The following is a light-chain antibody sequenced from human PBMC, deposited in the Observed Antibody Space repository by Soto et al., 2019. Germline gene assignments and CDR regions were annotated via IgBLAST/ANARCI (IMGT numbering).Light chain of an antibody. CDR3: AAWDDSLNGWV. CDR1: SSNIGSNT. V-gene: IGLV1-44*01. Sequence: QSVLTQPPSASGTPGQRVTISCSESSSNIGSNTVNWYQQLPGTAPKLLIYSNNHRPSGVADRFSGSKSGTSASLAISGLQSEDEADYYCAAWDDSLNGWVFGGGTKLTVL. CDR2: SNN. J-gene: IGLJ3*02.